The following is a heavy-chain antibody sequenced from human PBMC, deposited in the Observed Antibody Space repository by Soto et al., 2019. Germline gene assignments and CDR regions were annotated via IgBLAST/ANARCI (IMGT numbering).Heavy chain of an antibody. CDR3: ARDLYSSSARYFDY. Sequence: EVQLVESGGGLVKPGGSLRLSCAASGFTFSSYSMNWVRQAPGKGLVWVSSISSSSSYIYYADPVKGRFTISSDNAKNSLYLQMNSLRAEDTAVYYCARDLYSSSARYFDYWGQGTLVTVSS. D-gene: IGHD6-6*01. CDR1: GFTFSSYS. V-gene: IGHV3-21*01. CDR2: ISSSSSYI. J-gene: IGHJ4*02.